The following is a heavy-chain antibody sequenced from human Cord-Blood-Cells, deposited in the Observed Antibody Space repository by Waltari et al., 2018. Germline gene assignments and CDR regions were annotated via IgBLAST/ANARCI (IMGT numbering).Heavy chain of an antibody. J-gene: IGHJ4*02. CDR3: ARGPVRGGSFDY. V-gene: IGHV1-3*01. CDR1: GYTFTSYA. Sequence: QVQLVQSGAEVKKPGASVKVSCKASGYTFTSYAMHWVRQATGQRLEWMGWINAGNGNTKYSQKFQGRVTITRDTSASTAYMELSSLRSEDTAVYYCARGPVRGGSFDYGGQGTLVTVSS. D-gene: IGHD3-10*01. CDR2: INAGNGNT.